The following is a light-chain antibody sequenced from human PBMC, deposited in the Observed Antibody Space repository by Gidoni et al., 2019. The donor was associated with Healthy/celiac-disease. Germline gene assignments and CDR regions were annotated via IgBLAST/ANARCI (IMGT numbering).Light chain of an antibody. J-gene: IGKJ2*01. Sequence: VLTQSPGTLSLSPGERATLSCRASQSVSSSYLAWYQQKPGQAPRLLIYGASSRATGIPDRFSGSGSGTDFTRTISRLEPEDCAVYYCQQYGSSPPLYTFGQXTKLEIK. V-gene: IGKV3-20*01. CDR3: QQYGSSPPLYT. CDR1: QSVSSSY. CDR2: GAS.